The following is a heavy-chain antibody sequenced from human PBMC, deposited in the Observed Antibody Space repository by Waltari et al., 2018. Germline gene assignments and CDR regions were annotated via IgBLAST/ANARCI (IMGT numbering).Heavy chain of an antibody. J-gene: IGHJ4*02. CDR1: GGSFSGYY. D-gene: IGHD1-26*01. V-gene: IGHV4-34*01. CDR3: ASLIVGATTVDY. CDR2: INHSGST. Sequence: QVQLPQWGAGLLKPSETLSLTCAVYGGSFSGYYWSWIRQPPGKGLEWIGEINHSGSTNYNPSLKSRVTISVDTSKNQFSLKLSSVTAADTAVYYCASLIVGATTVDYWGQGTLVTVSS.